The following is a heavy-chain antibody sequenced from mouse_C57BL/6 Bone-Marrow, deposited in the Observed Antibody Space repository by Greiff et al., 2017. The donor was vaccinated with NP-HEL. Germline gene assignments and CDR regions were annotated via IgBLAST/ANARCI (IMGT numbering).Heavy chain of an antibody. CDR3: ARKYFDY. V-gene: IGHV14-3*01. Sequence: VQLQQSVAELVRPGASVKLSCTASGFNSKNTYMHWVKQRPEQGLEWIGRIDPANGNTKYAPKFQGKATITADTSSNTAYLQLSSLTSEDTAIYYCARKYFDYWGQGTTLTVSS. J-gene: IGHJ2*01. CDR2: IDPANGNT. CDR1: GFNSKNTY.